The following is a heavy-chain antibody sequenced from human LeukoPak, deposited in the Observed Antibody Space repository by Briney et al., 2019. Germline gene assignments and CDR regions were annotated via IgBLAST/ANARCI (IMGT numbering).Heavy chain of an antibody. Sequence: SGGSLSLSCAASGFTFGDYAMSWVRQAPGKGLEWVGFIRTEAYDGATDYGASVKGRFTISRDDSKNIAYLQMNSLNTEDTAVYYCTRTFGYYSIYMDLWGKGSTAFVSS. CDR2: IRTEAYDGAT. CDR1: GFTFGDYA. D-gene: IGHD3-16*01. V-gene: IGHV3-49*04. J-gene: IGHJ6*03. CDR3: TRTFGYYSIYMDL.